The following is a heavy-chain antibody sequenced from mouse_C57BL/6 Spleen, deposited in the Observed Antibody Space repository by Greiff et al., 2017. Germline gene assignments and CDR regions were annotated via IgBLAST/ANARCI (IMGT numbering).Heavy chain of an antibody. Sequence: EVHLVESGGGLVQPKGSLKLSCAASGFSFNTYAMNWVRQAPGKGLEWVARIRSKSNNYATYYADSVKDRFTISRDDSESMLYLQMNNLKTEDTAMYYCVRGGYYYGSSPYAMDYWGQGTSVTVSS. D-gene: IGHD1-1*01. J-gene: IGHJ4*01. CDR2: IRSKSNNYAT. CDR3: VRGGYYYGSSPYAMDY. CDR1: GFSFNTYA. V-gene: IGHV10-1*01.